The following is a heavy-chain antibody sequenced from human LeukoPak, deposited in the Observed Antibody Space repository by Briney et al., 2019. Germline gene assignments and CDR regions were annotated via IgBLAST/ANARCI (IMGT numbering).Heavy chain of an antibody. Sequence: GGSLRLSCAASGFALSSHWMTWVRQVPGRGPEWVANVNRDGSETYYLNSVKGRFTISKDNAKNSLYLQMNSLRAEDTALYHCARNNGMDVWGQGTTVIVSS. J-gene: IGHJ6*02. CDR1: GFALSSHW. CDR3: ARNNGMDV. V-gene: IGHV3-7*03. CDR2: VNRDGSET.